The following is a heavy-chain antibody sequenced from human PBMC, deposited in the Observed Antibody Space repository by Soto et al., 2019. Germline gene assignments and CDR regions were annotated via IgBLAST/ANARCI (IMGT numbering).Heavy chain of an antibody. J-gene: IGHJ6*02. CDR3: AMGDGYVPPSPQDV. Sequence: QVQLVQSRAEVKNPGASVKVSCKASGYSFTRYGIAWARQAPGQGLEWMGWINTYNGNTNYAQNLQGRVTLTTDTSTSTAYMELTSLRSNDTAIYYCAMGDGYVPPSPQDVWGQGTTVIVS. CDR2: INTYNGNT. CDR1: GYSFTRYG. D-gene: IGHD3-16*01. V-gene: IGHV1-18*01.